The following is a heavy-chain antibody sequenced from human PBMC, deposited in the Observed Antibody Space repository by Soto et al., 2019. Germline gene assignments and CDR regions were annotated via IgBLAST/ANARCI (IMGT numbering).Heavy chain of an antibody. CDR2: ISSSSSYI. CDR3: ARDPSCYYSYYYYRLDV. CDR1: GFTFSSYS. Sequence: GVSLRLSCAASGFTFSSYSMNWVRQAPGKGLEWVSSISSSSSYIYYADSVKGRFTISRDNAKNSLYLQMNSLRAEDTAVYYCARDPSCYYSYYYYRLDVWGQGTTVTGSS. J-gene: IGHJ6*02. V-gene: IGHV3-21*01. D-gene: IGHD5-12*01.